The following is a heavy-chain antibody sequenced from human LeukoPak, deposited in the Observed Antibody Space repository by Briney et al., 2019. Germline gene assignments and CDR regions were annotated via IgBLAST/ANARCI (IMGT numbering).Heavy chain of an antibody. V-gene: IGHV3-74*01. CDR3: VKLGCTNGVCYHFDY. CDR1: GFTFSSHW. J-gene: IGHJ4*02. Sequence: GGSLRLSCAASGFTFSSHWMHWVRQAPGKGLVWVSRINSDGSSISYADSVKGRFTISRDNSKNTLYLQMNSLRAEDTAVYYCVKLGCTNGVCYHFDYWGQGTLVTVSS. CDR2: INSDGSSI. D-gene: IGHD2-8*01.